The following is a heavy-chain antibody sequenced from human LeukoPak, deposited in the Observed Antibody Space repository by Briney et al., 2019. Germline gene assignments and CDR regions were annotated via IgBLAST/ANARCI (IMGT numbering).Heavy chain of an antibody. CDR3: ARFPYSSGWGADY. V-gene: IGHV4-38-2*02. CDR1: GYSISSGYY. CDR2: IYHSGST. J-gene: IGHJ4*02. Sequence: SETLSLTCTVSGYSISSGYYWGWIRQPPGKGLEWIGSIYHSGSTYYNPSLKSRVTISVDTSKNQFSLKLSSVTAADTAVYYCARFPYSSGWGADYWGQGTLVTVSS. D-gene: IGHD6-19*01.